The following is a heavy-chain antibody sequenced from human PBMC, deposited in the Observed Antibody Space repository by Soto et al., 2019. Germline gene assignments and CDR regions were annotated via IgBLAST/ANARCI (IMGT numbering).Heavy chain of an antibody. CDR3: ARLYCSGGSCF. V-gene: IGHV3-30-3*01. Sequence: QVQLVESGGGVVQPGRSLRLSCAASGFTFSSYAMHWVRQAPGKGLEWVAVISYDGSNKYYADSVKGRFTISRDNSKNTLYLQMNSLRAEDTAVYYCARLYCSGGSCFWGQGTLVTVSS. D-gene: IGHD2-15*01. CDR1: GFTFSSYA. J-gene: IGHJ4*02. CDR2: ISYDGSNK.